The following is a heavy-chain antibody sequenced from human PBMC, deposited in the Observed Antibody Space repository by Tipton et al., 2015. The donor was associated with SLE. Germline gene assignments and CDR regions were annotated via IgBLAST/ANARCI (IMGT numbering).Heavy chain of an antibody. D-gene: IGHD3-3*01. CDR2: ISHSGRT. CDR1: GYAISSDFY. CDR3: ARDQAQYYDFSNGFDI. Sequence: TLSLTCGVSGYAISSDFYWGWIRQPPGKGLEWIGSISHSGRTFYNSSLKSRVTISVDTSKNQFSLKLSSVTAADTAIYFCARDQAQYYDFSNGFDIWGQGTMVTVSS. J-gene: IGHJ3*02. V-gene: IGHV4-38-2*02.